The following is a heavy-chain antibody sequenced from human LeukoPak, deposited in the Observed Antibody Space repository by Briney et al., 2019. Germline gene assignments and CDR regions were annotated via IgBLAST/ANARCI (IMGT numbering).Heavy chain of an antibody. D-gene: IGHD4-23*01. CDR2: ISSSSSYI. V-gene: IGHV3-21*01. CDR1: GFTFSSYW. J-gene: IGHJ5*02. Sequence: GGSLRLSCAASGFTFSSYWMHWVRQAPGKGLEWVSSISSSSSYIYYADSLKGRFTISRDNAKNSLYLQMNSLRAEDTAVYYCARNPFKNGGNSDLRRFDPWGQGTLVTVSS. CDR3: ARNPFKNGGNSDLRRFDP.